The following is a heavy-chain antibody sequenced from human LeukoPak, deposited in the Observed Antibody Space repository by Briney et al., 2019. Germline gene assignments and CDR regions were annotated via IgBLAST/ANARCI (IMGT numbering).Heavy chain of an antibody. Sequence: PSETLSLTCTVSGGSISSYYWSWLRQPPGKGLEWIGYIYYTGSTNYNPSLKSRVTISVDTSKNQFSLRLSSVTAADTALYFCARDLTRESDAFDVWGQGTMVTVSS. J-gene: IGHJ3*01. CDR3: ARDLTRESDAFDV. V-gene: IGHV4-59*01. CDR1: GGSISSYY. CDR2: IYYTGST. D-gene: IGHD1-14*01.